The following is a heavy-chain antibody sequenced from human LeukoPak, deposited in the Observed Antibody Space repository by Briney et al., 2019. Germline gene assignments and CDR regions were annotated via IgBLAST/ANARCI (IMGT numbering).Heavy chain of an antibody. V-gene: IGHV4-34*01. CDR1: GGSFSGYY. Sequence: ASETLSLTCAVYGGSFSGYYWSWIRQPPGKGLEWIGEINHSGSTNYNPSLKSRVTTSVDTSKNQFSLKLSSVTAADTAVYYCRLLRRRYYYYMDVWGKGTTVTVSS. CDR3: RLLRRRYYYYMDV. CDR2: INHSGST. J-gene: IGHJ6*03. D-gene: IGHD3-22*01.